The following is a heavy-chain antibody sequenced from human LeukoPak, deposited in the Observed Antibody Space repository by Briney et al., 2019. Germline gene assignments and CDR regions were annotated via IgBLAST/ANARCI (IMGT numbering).Heavy chain of an antibody. D-gene: IGHD5-12*01. CDR3: ARGSESYDYYSYGMDV. CDR2: IWYDGNNK. CDR1: GFSFSAYG. J-gene: IGHJ6*04. V-gene: IGHV3-33*01. Sequence: GGSLRLSCAASGFSFSAYGMHWVRQAPGKGLEWVALIWYDGNNKYYADSVKGRFTISRDNSKNTLYLLMNSLRAEDTAVYYCARGSESYDYYSYGMDVWGKGTTVTVS.